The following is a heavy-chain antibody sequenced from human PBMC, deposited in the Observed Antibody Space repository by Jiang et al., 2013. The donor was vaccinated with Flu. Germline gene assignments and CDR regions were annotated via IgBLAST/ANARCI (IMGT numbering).Heavy chain of an antibody. J-gene: IGHJ4*02. D-gene: IGHD5-12*01. CDR2: ISSSSSYT. Sequence: WVSYISSSSSYTNYADSVKGRFTISRDNAKNSLYLQMNSLRAEDTAVYYCARDERGFGWGGYAGYYFDYWGQGTLVTVSS. V-gene: IGHV3-11*06. CDR3: ARDERGFGWGGYAGYYFDY.